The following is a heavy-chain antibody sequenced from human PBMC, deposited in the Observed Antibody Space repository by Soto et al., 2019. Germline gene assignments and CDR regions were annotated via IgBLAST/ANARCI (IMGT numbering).Heavy chain of an antibody. Sequence: EVQLLESGGGLVQPGGSLRVSCGASGFTFSDSAMTWVRQTPGKGMEWVASISISGDATYYADSVKGRFTISRDNSKNTLYLQMNNLRAEDTAIYSGGRKGGSGSCYFFFESWGQGTLVTVSS. CDR1: GFTFSDSA. CDR3: GRKGGSGSCYFFFES. J-gene: IGHJ4*02. CDR2: ISISGDAT. V-gene: IGHV3-23*01. D-gene: IGHD3-10*01.